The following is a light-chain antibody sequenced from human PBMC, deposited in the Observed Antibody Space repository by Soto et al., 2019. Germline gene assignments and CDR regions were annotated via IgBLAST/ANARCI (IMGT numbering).Light chain of an antibody. J-gene: IGLJ1*01. CDR3: SSYTSATTYV. CDR2: DVS. V-gene: IGLV2-14*01. CDR1: SSDVGAYNY. Sequence: QSVLTQPASVSGSPGQWITISCTGTSSDVGAYNYDSWYQQYPGGAPKVIIYDVSHRPAGVSNRFSGSKSGNTASLTISGLQTQDEADYYCSSYTSATTYVFGTGTKVTVL.